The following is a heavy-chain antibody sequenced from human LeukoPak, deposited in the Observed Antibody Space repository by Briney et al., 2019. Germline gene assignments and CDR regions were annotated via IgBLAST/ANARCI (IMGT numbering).Heavy chain of an antibody. CDR2: INHSGST. Sequence: PSETLSLTCAVYGGPFSGYYWSWIRQPPGKGLEWIGEINHSGSTNYNPSLKSRVTISVDTSKNQFSLKLSSVTAADTAVYYCARSAAADDYWGQGTLVTVSS. D-gene: IGHD6-13*01. CDR3: ARSAAADDY. J-gene: IGHJ4*02. CDR1: GGPFSGYY. V-gene: IGHV4-34*01.